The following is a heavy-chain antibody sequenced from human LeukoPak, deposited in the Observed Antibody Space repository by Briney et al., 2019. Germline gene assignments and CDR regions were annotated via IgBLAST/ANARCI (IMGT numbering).Heavy chain of an antibody. D-gene: IGHD3-10*01. CDR3: ARGGYYYGSGSSYNWFDP. CDR1: GGSISSYY. Sequence: PSETLSLTCTVSGGSISSYYWSWIRQPAGKGLEWIGRIYTSGSTNYNPSLKSRVTMSVDTSENQFSLKLSSVTAADTAVYYCARGGYYYGSGSSYNWFDPWGQGTLVTVSS. J-gene: IGHJ5*02. CDR2: IYTSGST. V-gene: IGHV4-4*07.